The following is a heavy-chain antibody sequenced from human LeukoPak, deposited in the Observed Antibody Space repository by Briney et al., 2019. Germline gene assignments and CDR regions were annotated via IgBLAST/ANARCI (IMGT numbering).Heavy chain of an antibody. CDR1: GFTFSSSW. CDR2: IREDGSEK. D-gene: IGHD3-9*01. Sequence: SGGSLRLSCAASGFTFSSSWMTWVRQAPGKGLEWVASIREDGSEKTSVDSVKGRFTISRDNAKNSLYLQMNSLRAEDTAVYYCARVEDYDILTGFDYWGQGTLVTVSS. J-gene: IGHJ4*02. CDR3: ARVEDYDILTGFDY. V-gene: IGHV3-7*01.